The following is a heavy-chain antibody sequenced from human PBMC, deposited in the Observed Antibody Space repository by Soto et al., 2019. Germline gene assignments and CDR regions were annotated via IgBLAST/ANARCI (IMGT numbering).Heavy chain of an antibody. V-gene: IGHV5-10-1*01. D-gene: IGHD4-17*01. CDR1: GYSFTSYW. CDR2: IDPSDSYT. CDR3: ATRAVNPPYYYYGMDV. Sequence: GESLKISCKGSGYSFTSYWISWVRQMPGKGLEWMGRIDPSDSYTNYSPSFQGHVTISADKSISTAYLQWSSLKASDTAMYYCATRAVNPPYYYYGMDVWGQGTTVTVSS. J-gene: IGHJ6*02.